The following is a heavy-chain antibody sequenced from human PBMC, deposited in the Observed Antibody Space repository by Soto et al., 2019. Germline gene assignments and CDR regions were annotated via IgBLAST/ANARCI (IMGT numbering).Heavy chain of an antibody. CDR2: ISWNSGSI. J-gene: IGHJ4*02. CDR3: ATELSFIY. D-gene: IGHD3-16*02. CDR1: GFTFDDYA. Sequence: GGSLRVSCAASGFTFDDYAMHWVRQAPGKGLEWVSGISWNSGSIGYADSAKGRFTISRDNSKNTLYLQMNSLRAEDKAVYYCATELSFIYWGQGTPVTVSP. V-gene: IGHV3-9*01.